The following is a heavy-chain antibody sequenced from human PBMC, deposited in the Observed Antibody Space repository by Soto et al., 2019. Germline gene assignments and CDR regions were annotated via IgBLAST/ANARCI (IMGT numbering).Heavy chain of an antibody. CDR1: GFTFSSYS. CDR3: ARDQVGIAAAGTGSDY. J-gene: IGHJ4*02. Sequence: GGSLRLSCAASGFTFSSYSMNWVRQAPGKGLEWVSSISSSSSYIYYADSVKGRFTISRDNAKNSLYLQMNSLRAEDTAVYYCARDQVGIAAAGTGSDYWGQGTLVTVSS. V-gene: IGHV3-21*01. CDR2: ISSSSSYI. D-gene: IGHD6-13*01.